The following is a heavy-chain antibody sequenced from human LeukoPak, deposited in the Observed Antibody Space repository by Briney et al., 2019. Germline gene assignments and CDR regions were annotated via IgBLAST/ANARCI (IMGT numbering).Heavy chain of an antibody. CDR1: GYTFTGCY. J-gene: IGHJ5*02. V-gene: IGHV1-2*02. Sequence: GASVKVSCKASGYTFTGCYMHWVRQAPGQGLEWMGWINPNSGGTNYAQKFQGRVTMTRDTSISTAYMELSRLRSDDTAVYYCARLSHHSSGWYGGWFDPWGQGTLVTVSS. CDR2: INPNSGGT. D-gene: IGHD6-19*01. CDR3: ARLSHHSSGWYGGWFDP.